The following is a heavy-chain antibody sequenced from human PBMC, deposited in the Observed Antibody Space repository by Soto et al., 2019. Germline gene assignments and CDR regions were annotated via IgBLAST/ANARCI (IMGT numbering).Heavy chain of an antibody. Sequence: QVQLVQSGAEVRGPGASVQVSCKASGYTFANYLISWVRQAPGQGLEWMGWISTYNGNTNYARKVQGRVTMTTDTSTTTAYMELRSLRYADTAVYYCGRLMDYYYGMDVWGQGTTVTV. CDR1: GYTFANYL. D-gene: IGHD3-10*01. CDR2: ISTYNGNT. V-gene: IGHV1-18*01. J-gene: IGHJ6*02. CDR3: GRLMDYYYGMDV.